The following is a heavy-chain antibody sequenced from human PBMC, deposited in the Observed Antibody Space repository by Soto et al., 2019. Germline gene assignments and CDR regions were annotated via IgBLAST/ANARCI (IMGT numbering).Heavy chain of an antibody. CDR2: ISSSSSYI. Sequence: GGSLRLSCADSGFTFSSYSLNWVRQAPGTGLEWVSSISSSSSYIYYADSVQGRFTISRDNAKNSLYLQMNSLRAEDTAVYYCARSGADCSSTSCYTSYYYYGMDVWGQGTTVTVSS. CDR1: GFTFSSYS. CDR3: ARSGADCSSTSCYTSYYYYGMDV. J-gene: IGHJ6*02. D-gene: IGHD2-2*02. V-gene: IGHV3-21*01.